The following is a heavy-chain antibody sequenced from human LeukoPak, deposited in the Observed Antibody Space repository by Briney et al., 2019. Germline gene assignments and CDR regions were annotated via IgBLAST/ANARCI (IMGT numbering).Heavy chain of an antibody. CDR1: GDSISGFY. CDR2: IYTSGST. D-gene: IGHD2-2*01. CDR3: ASLYCSSTSCSVFDY. Sequence: WETLSLTCTVSGDSISGFYWSWIRQAAGKGLEWVGHIYTSGSTNSNPSLKSRVTISVDTSKPQFSLKLSSVTAADTAVYYCASLYCSSTSCSVFDYWGQGTLVTVSS. V-gene: IGHV4-4*07. J-gene: IGHJ4*02.